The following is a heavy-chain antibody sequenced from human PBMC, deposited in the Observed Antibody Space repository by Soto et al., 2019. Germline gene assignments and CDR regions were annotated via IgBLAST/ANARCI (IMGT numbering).Heavy chain of an antibody. J-gene: IGHJ5*02. V-gene: IGHV3-21*01. CDR2: ISSSSSYI. D-gene: IGHD3-16*01. CDR1: GFTFSSYS. CDR3: ARDVMITFGGGLNWFDP. Sequence: PGGSLRLSCAASGFTFSSYSMNWVRQAPGKGLEWVSSISSSSSYIYYADSVKGRFTISRDNAKNSLYLQMNSLRAEDTAVYYCARDVMITFGGGLNWFDPWGQGTLVTVSS.